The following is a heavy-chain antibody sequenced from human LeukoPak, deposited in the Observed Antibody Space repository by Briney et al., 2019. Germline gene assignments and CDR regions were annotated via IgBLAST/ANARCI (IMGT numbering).Heavy chain of an antibody. CDR1: GSTFSSYA. J-gene: IGHJ4*02. CDR2: ISGSGGST. V-gene: IGHV3-23*01. D-gene: IGHD3-22*01. CDR3: ARARITKKVVVNRIDY. Sequence: GGPLRLSCAASGSTFSSYAISGAPKAPGKGRKGFSPISGSGGSTYYADSVKGRFTISRDNSKNTLYLQMNSLRAEDTAVYYCARARITKKVVVNRIDYWGQGTLVTVSS.